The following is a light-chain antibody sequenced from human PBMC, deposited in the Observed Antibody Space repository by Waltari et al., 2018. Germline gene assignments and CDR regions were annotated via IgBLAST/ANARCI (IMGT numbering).Light chain of an antibody. CDR3: QAWGTGIV. Sequence: QLVLTQSPSASASLGASVKLTCTLSSGHSTYAIAWHQQQPEKGPRYLMKLNSDGTYTKGGRIPDHFSGSNSGAERYLTISSLQSEDAADYYCQAWGTGIVFGTGTKVTVL. CDR1: SGHSTYA. V-gene: IGLV4-69*01. CDR2: LNSDGTY. J-gene: IGLJ1*01.